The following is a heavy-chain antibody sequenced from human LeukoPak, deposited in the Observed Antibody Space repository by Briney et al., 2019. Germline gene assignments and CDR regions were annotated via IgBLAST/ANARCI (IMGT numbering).Heavy chain of an antibody. CDR2: IYYSGGT. CDR3: ARGPGQWLVLDWYFDL. V-gene: IGHV4-30-4*01. CDR1: GGSISSGDYY. J-gene: IGHJ2*01. D-gene: IGHD6-19*01. Sequence: RSSETLSLTCTVSGGSISSGDYYWSWIRQPPGKGLEWIGYIYYSGGTYYNPSLKSRVTISVDTSKNQFSLKLSSVTAADTAVYYCARGPGQWLVLDWYFDLWGRGTLVTVSS.